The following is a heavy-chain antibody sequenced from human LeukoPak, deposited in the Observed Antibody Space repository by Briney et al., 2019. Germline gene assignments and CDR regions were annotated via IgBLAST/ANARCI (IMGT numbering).Heavy chain of an antibody. CDR2: IIGKAYGGTT. V-gene: IGHV3-49*04. D-gene: IGHD4-11*01. CDR3: TRDRPSYSNYVGDYGMDV. CDR1: GFTFGDYT. Sequence: GGSLRLSCSGSGFTFGDYTLTWVRQAPGKGLERVALIIGKAYGGTTGYAASVKGRFTISRDDSKRVAYLQMNSLKTEDTGVYFCTRDRPSYSNYVGDYGMDVWGQGTAVTVSS. J-gene: IGHJ6*02.